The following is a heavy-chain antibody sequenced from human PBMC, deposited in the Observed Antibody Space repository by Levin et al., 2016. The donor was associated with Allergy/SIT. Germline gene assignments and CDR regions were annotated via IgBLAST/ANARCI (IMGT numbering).Heavy chain of an antibody. CDR2: ISYDGYNE. V-gene: IGHV3-30*18. J-gene: IGHJ6*02. CDR3: AKDLSRLFYGMDV. Sequence: VRQAPGKGLEWLAVISYDGYNEYYADSVKGRFTISRDNSKNTLSVQMDSLRAEDTAMYYCAKDLSRLFYGMDVWGQGTTVTVSS.